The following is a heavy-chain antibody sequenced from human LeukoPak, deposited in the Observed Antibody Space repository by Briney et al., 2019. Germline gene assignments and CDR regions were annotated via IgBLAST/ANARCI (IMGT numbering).Heavy chain of an antibody. CDR1: GFTFSSYG. J-gene: IGHJ4*02. D-gene: IGHD1-20*01. Sequence: GGSLRLSCAASGFTFSSYGMNWVRQAPGKGLEWVSAITGSGGSTYYADSVKGRFTISRDNSKNTLYLQMNSLRAEDTAVYYCASHTYNWLTRDAEKFDYWGQGTLVTVSS. CDR3: ASHTYNWLTRDAEKFDY. CDR2: ITGSGGST. V-gene: IGHV3-23*01.